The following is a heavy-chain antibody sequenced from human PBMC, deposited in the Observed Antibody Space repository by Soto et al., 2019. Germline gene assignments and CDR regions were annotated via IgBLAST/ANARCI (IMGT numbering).Heavy chain of an antibody. V-gene: IGHV2-5*02. CDR2: IYWDDDK. Sequence: QITLKESGPTLVKPTQTLTLTCTFSGFSLSTSGVGVGWIRQPPGKALEWLALIYWDDDKRYSPSLKSRLTIVKXXSKNQVVLTMTTMDPVDTATYYCAHRTLTTVIWGFWGQGTLVTVSS. D-gene: IGHD4-17*01. CDR1: GFSLSTSGVG. J-gene: IGHJ4*02. CDR3: AHRTLTTVIWGF.